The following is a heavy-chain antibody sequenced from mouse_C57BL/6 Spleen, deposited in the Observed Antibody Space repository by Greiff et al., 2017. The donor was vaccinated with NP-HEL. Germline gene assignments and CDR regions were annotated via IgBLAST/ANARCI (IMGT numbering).Heavy chain of an antibody. D-gene: IGHD1-1*01. CDR3: ATFITTVVATVDY. CDR2: IYPGSGST. Sequence: QVHVKQPGAELVKPGASVKMSCKASGYTFTSYWITWVKQRPGQGLEWIGDIYPGSGSTNYNEKFKSKATLTVDTSSSTAYMQLSSLTSEDSAVYYCATFITTVVATVDYWGQGTTLTVSS. J-gene: IGHJ2*01. CDR1: GYTFTSYW. V-gene: IGHV1-55*01.